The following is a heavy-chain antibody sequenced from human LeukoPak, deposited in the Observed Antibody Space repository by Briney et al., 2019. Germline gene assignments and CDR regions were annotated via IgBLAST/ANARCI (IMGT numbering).Heavy chain of an antibody. Sequence: SETLSLTCAVYGGSFSGYYWSWIRQPPGKRLEWIGEINHSGSTNYNPSLKSRVTISVDTSKNQFSLKLSSVTAADTAVYYCARDRHQITMVRGVIHNWFDPWGQGTLVTVSS. D-gene: IGHD3-10*01. CDR2: INHSGST. J-gene: IGHJ5*02. V-gene: IGHV4-34*01. CDR1: GGSFSGYY. CDR3: ARDRHQITMVRGVIHNWFDP.